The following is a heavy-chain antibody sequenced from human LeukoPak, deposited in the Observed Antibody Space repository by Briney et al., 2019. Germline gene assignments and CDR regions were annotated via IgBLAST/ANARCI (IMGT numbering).Heavy chain of an antibody. CDR2: INYGGTT. J-gene: IGHJ4*02. Sequence: PSETLSLTCTVSGDSISSSDYYWSWLRQPPGKELEWIASINYGGTTYYNPSLKSRVTISVDTSKNQFSLRLSSVTAADTAVYLCARYVVYGSGKYYFDYWGQGSLVTVSS. D-gene: IGHD3-10*01. CDR3: ARYVVYGSGKYYFDY. V-gene: IGHV4-39*01. CDR1: GDSISSSDYY.